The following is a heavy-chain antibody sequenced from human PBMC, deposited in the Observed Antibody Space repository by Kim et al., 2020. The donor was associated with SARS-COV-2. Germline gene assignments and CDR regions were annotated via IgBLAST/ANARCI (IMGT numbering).Heavy chain of an antibody. CDR2: IWYDGSNK. V-gene: IGHV3-33*01. CDR3: AREAFGGVIVNRAGGYFDY. J-gene: IGHJ4*02. D-gene: IGHD3-16*02. CDR1: GFTFSSYG. Sequence: GGSLRLSCAASGFTFSSYGMHWVRQAPGKGLEWVAVIWYDGSNKYYADSVKGRFTISRDNSKNTLYLQMNSLRAEDTAVYYCAREAFGGVIVNRAGGYFDYWGQGTLVTVSS.